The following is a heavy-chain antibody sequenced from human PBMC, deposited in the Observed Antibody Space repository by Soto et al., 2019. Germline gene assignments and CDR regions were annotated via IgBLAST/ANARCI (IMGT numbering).Heavy chain of an antibody. CDR1: GYTFTSYA. D-gene: IGHD5-18*01. J-gene: IGHJ6*02. CDR2: INTGDGKT. Sequence: QVQLVQSGAEVKMPGASVEVSCKSSGYTFTSYAIHWVRQAPGQRLEWMGWINTGDGKTKYSQRFRGRVTITRDTSASTAYMELSSLISEDTAGYYCARGRFPADSRYHYGTDVWGQGTTISVSS. CDR3: ARGRFPADSRYHYGTDV. V-gene: IGHV1-3*04.